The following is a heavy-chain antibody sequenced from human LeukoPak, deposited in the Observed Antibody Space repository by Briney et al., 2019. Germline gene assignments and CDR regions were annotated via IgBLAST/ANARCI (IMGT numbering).Heavy chain of an antibody. Sequence: GGSLRLSCAASGFTFISYSMNWVRQAPGKGLEWVSSISSSSTYMYYADSVKGRFTISRDNAKNSLYLQMNSLRAEDTAVYYCARDRRYYDFWSGYSDYWGQGTRVTVSS. CDR2: ISSSSTYM. J-gene: IGHJ4*02. D-gene: IGHD3-3*01. CDR1: GFTFISYS. CDR3: ARDRRYYDFWSGYSDY. V-gene: IGHV3-21*01.